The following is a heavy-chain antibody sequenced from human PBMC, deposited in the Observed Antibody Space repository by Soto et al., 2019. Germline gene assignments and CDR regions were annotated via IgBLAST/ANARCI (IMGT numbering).Heavy chain of an antibody. D-gene: IGHD6-13*01. Sequence: QVQLVKSGAAVKNPGASVKVSCKASGYTFTSYGIIGVRQAPGQRHEWMVWISAYIGNTNYAQTLQGRVAMTPDTCTRTAYREMGSRRADDTAVYYCARDNTIAAAGMFYYYMDVWGKGTTVTVSS. CDR3: ARDNTIAAAGMFYYYMDV. J-gene: IGHJ6*03. CDR2: ISAYIGNT. V-gene: IGHV1-18*01. CDR1: GYTFTSYG.